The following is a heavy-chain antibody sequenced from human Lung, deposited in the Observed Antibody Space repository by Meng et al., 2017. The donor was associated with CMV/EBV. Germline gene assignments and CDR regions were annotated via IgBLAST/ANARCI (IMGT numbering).Heavy chain of an antibody. V-gene: IGHV3-9*01. CDR2: VSWNSGYI. J-gene: IGHJ6*02. D-gene: IGHD2-15*01. Sequence: SXKISXAASGFTFDDYALHWVRQVPGKGLEWVAGVSWNSGYIAYADSVKGRFTISRDNAKSSLFLQMNSLRAEDTALYYCAKDEGYCSDGSCYYYYYGMDVWGREXTVTVSS. CDR1: GFTFDDYA. CDR3: AKDEGYCSDGSCYYYYYGMDV.